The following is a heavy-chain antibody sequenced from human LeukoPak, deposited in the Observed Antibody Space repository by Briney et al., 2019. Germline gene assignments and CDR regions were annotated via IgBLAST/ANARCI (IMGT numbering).Heavy chain of an antibody. CDR2: ISGSGGSI. CDR1: GFTFSSYA. V-gene: IGHV3-23*01. D-gene: IGHD3-22*01. J-gene: IGHJ5*02. Sequence: GGSLRLFCAASGFTFSSYAMSWVRQAPGKGLEWVSAISGSGGSIYYADSVKGRFAISRDNAKNSLYLQMNSLRAEDTAVYYCARDRYQYDSSTYFGCYAWGLGTLVTVSS. CDR3: ARDRYQYDSSTYFGCYA.